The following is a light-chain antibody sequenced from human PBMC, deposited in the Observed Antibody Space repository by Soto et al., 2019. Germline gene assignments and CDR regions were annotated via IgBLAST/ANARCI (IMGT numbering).Light chain of an antibody. CDR2: GAS. Sequence: EIVMKQSPATRSVSPGERASLSCRASQSVSSNLAWYQQKPGQAPRLLIYGASSRATGIPVRFSGSGSGTEFTLTISSLQSEDFAVYYCQQYNNWPLTFGQATRLETK. V-gene: IGKV3-15*01. CDR3: QQYNNWPLT. CDR1: QSVSSN. J-gene: IGKJ5*01.